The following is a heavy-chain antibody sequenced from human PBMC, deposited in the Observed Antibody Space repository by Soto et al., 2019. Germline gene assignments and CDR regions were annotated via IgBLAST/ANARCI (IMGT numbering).Heavy chain of an antibody. J-gene: IGHJ4*02. CDR3: ARGGYGDY. CDR2: ISAHNGKT. D-gene: IGHD1-1*01. Sequence: QVHLVQSGAEVKKPGASVKVSCKGSGYAFTTYGITWVRQAPGQGLEWMGWISAHNGKTNYAQKLQGSVTVTRDTSKSTAYMELRRLRSDDTAVYYCARGGYGDYWGQGALVTVSS. V-gene: IGHV1-18*01. CDR1: GYAFTTYG.